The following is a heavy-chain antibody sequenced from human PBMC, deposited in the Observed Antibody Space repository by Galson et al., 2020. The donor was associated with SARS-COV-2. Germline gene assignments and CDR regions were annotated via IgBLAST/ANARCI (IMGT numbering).Heavy chain of an antibody. Sequence: SETLSLTCAVSGYSINSDFYWAWIRQPPGKGLEWIGSIHHSGTTYQNPSLTSRVATSLDTSKNQFSLNLSSVTAADTAVYYCARPSSSGYYSIGYFDRWGRGTLVTGSS. V-gene: IGHV4-38-2*01. CDR1: GYSINSDFY. D-gene: IGHD3-22*01. J-gene: IGHJ2*01. CDR2: IHHSGTT. CDR3: ARPSSSGYYSIGYFDR.